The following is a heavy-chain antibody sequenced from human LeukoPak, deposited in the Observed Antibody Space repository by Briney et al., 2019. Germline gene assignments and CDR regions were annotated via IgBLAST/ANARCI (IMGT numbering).Heavy chain of an antibody. V-gene: IGHV3-30*03. J-gene: IGHJ4*02. CDR1: GFTFSSYG. Sequence: GGSLRLSCAASGFTFSSYGMHWVRQAPGKGLEWVAVISYDGSNKYYADSVKGRFTISRDNSKNTLYLQMCSLRAEDTAVYSCASGYDSSGYYFDYWGQGTLVTVST. CDR3: ASGYDSSGYYFDY. CDR2: ISYDGSNK. D-gene: IGHD3-22*01.